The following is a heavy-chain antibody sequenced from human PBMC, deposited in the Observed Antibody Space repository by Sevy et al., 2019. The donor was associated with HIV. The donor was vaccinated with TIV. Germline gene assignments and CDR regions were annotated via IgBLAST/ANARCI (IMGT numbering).Heavy chain of an antibody. D-gene: IGHD3-22*01. V-gene: IGHV3-48*02. CDR3: ARVAPYYDSNVSDF. CDR2: ISGTGNTI. J-gene: IGHJ4*02. CDR1: GFTLSSHS. Sequence: GGSLRLSCSASGFTLSSHSMNWVRQTPGKGLEWISYISGTGNTIYYADSLKGRFTISRDNAKNSLYLQLKSLRDEDTAIYYCARVAPYYDSNVSDFWGQGSLVTVSS.